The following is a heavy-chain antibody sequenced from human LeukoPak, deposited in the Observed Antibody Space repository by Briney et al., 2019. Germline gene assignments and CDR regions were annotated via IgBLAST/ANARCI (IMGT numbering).Heavy chain of an antibody. D-gene: IGHD1-26*01. Sequence: GGSLRLSCAASGFTFSSYSMNWVRQAPGKGLEWVSSSSSSSSYIYYADSVKGRFTISRDNAKNSLYLQMNSLRAEDTAVYYCARVGREPNYYYGMDVWGQGTTVTVSS. CDR3: ARVGREPNYYYGMDV. CDR2: SSSSSSYI. J-gene: IGHJ6*02. CDR1: GFTFSSYS. V-gene: IGHV3-21*01.